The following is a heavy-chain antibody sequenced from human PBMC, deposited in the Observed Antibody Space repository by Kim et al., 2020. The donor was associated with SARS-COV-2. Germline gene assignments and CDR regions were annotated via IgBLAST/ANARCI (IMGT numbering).Heavy chain of an antibody. D-gene: IGHD2-2*01. V-gene: IGHV4-31*03. CDR3: ARDTLSMPTGNWFDP. J-gene: IGHJ5*02. CDR2: IYYSGST. CDR1: GGSISSGGYY. Sequence: SETLSLTCTVSGGSISSGGYYWSWIRQHPGKGLEWIGYIYYSGSTYYNPSLKSRVTISVDTSKNQFSLKLSSVTAADTAVYYCARDTLSMPTGNWFDPWGQGTLVTVSS.